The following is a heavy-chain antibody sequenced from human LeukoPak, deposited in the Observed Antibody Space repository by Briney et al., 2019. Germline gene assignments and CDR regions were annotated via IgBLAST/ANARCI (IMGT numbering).Heavy chain of an antibody. D-gene: IGHD3-3*01. CDR3: AKSSPYYDFWDWDYYYYMDV. Sequence: GGSLRLSCAASGFTFSSYAMSWVRPAPGKGLEWVSALSGSGGSTYYADSVKGRFTISRDNSKNTLYLQMNSLRAEDTAVYYCAKSSPYYDFWDWDYYYYMDVWGKGTTVTVSS. V-gene: IGHV3-23*01. CDR2: LSGSGGST. J-gene: IGHJ6*03. CDR1: GFTFSSYA.